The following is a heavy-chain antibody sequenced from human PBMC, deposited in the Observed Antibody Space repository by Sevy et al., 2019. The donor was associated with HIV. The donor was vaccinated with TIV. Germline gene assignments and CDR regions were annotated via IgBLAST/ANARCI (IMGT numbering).Heavy chain of an antibody. Sequence: GGSLRLSCAASGFTVSSNYMSWVRQAPGKGLEWVSVIYSGGSTYYADSVKGRFTISRDNSKNTLYLQMNSLRAEDTAVYYCASYYGSGSYYNTYYYYGMDVWDQGTTVTVSS. J-gene: IGHJ6*02. V-gene: IGHV3-53*01. CDR1: GFTVSSNY. CDR2: IYSGGST. CDR3: ASYYGSGSYYNTYYYYGMDV. D-gene: IGHD3-10*01.